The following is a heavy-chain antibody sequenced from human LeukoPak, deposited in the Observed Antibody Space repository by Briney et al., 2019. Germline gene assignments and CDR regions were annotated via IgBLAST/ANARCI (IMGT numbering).Heavy chain of an antibody. Sequence: SVKVSCKASGGTFSSYAISWVRQAPGQGLEWMGGIIPIFGTANYAQKFQGRVTITTDESTSTAYMELSSLRSEDTAVYYCAALYNWNYGVAYFDYWGQGTLVTVSS. CDR1: GGTFSSYA. CDR2: IIPIFGTA. J-gene: IGHJ4*02. V-gene: IGHV1-69*05. D-gene: IGHD1-7*01. CDR3: AALYNWNYGVAYFDY.